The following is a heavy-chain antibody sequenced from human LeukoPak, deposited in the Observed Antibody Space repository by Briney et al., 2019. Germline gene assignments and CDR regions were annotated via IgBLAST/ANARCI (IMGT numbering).Heavy chain of an antibody. Sequence: SETLSLTCTVSGGSISSYYLSWVRQPPGKGLEWMGYIYYSGSTNYNPSLKSRVTISVDTTKTQSSLKLSSVTAPDTAVYYFTIGIDFWSGYYYFDYWGQGTLVTVSS. CDR3: TIGIDFWSGYYYFDY. D-gene: IGHD3-3*01. J-gene: IGHJ4*02. V-gene: IGHV4-59*01. CDR1: GGSISSYY. CDR2: IYYSGST.